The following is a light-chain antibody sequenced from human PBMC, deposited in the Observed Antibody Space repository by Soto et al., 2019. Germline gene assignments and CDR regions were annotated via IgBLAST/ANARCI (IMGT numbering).Light chain of an antibody. CDR1: SSDVGGYNY. V-gene: IGLV2-14*01. Sequence: QSALTQPASVSGSPGQSITISCTGTSSDVGGYNYVSWYQQHPGKAPKLMIYEVSNRPSGVSNRFSGSKSGNTASLTISGLQADDEADYYCSSYTSSSTHWVFGGGTKVTVL. CDR2: EVS. CDR3: SSYTSSSTHWV. J-gene: IGLJ3*02.